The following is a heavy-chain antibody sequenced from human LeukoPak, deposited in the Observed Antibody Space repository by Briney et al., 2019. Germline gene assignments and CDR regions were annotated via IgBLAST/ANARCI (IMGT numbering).Heavy chain of an antibody. V-gene: IGHV3-23*01. CDR3: AKEAIGYSF. Sequence: GGSLRLSCAASGFTFNNYAMSWVRQAPGEGLEWVSAISGGGDSTYYADSVKGRFTISRDNSNNMLYLQMNSLRADDTAVYYCAKEAIGYSFWGQGTLVTVSS. J-gene: IGHJ4*02. D-gene: IGHD1-26*01. CDR2: ISGGGDST. CDR1: GFTFNNYA.